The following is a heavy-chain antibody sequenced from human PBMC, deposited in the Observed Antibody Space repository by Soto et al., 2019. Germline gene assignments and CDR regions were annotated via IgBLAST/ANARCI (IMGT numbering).Heavy chain of an antibody. CDR3: AALHFWSGPWTHTRLDY. Sequence: ERSLRLSCAASGFTFSSYSMNWVRQAPGKGREWVSSISSSSSYIYYADSVKGRFTISRDNAKNSLYLQMNSLRAEDTAVYYCAALHFWSGPWTHTRLDYWGQGTLDTVSS. D-gene: IGHD3-3*02. J-gene: IGHJ4*02. V-gene: IGHV3-21*01. CDR1: GFTFSSYS. CDR2: ISSSSSYI.